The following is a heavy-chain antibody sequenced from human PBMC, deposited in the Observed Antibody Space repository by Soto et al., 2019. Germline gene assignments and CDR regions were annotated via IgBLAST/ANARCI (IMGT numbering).Heavy chain of an antibody. Sequence: QLQLQESGPGLVKPSETLSLTCTVSGGSISSSSYYWGWIRQPPGKGLEWIGSIYYSGSTYYNPSLKSRVTISVDTSKNQFSLKLSSVTAADTAVYYCASPAGSPYGDYDDAFDIWGQGTMVTVSS. CDR3: ASPAGSPYGDYDDAFDI. CDR2: IYYSGST. CDR1: GGSISSSSYY. J-gene: IGHJ3*02. D-gene: IGHD4-17*01. V-gene: IGHV4-39*01.